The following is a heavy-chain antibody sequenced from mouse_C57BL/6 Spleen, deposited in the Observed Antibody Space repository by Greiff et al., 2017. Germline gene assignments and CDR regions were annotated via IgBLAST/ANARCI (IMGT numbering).Heavy chain of an antibody. Sequence: QVQLKQSGAELVRPGASVTLSCKASGYTFTDYEMHWVKQTPVHGLEWIGAIDPETGGTAYNQKFKGKAILTADKSSSTAYMELRSLTSEDSAVYYCTREGDDGYSTPFAYWGQGTLVTVSA. V-gene: IGHV1-15*01. CDR2: IDPETGGT. CDR1: GYTFTDYE. D-gene: IGHD2-3*01. J-gene: IGHJ3*01. CDR3: TREGDDGYSTPFAY.